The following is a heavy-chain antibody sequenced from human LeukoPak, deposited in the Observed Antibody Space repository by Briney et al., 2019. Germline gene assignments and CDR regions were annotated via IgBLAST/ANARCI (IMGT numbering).Heavy chain of an antibody. V-gene: IGHV4-39*07. CDR3: ARESSLGDPFDI. CDR1: AGSFSSSSYY. J-gene: IGHJ3*02. D-gene: IGHD6-13*01. CDR2: IYYSGST. Sequence: SETLSLTCTVSAGSFSSSSYYWGWIRQPPGKGLEWIGSIYYSGSTYYNPSLKSRVTISVDTSKNQFSLKLSSVTAADTAVYYCARESSLGDPFDIWGQGTMVTVSS.